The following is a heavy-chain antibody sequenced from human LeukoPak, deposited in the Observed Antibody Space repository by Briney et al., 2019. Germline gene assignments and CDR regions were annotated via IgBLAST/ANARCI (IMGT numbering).Heavy chain of an antibody. CDR3: ANSPRGVLTDIFDY. V-gene: IGHV3-23*01. Sequence: GGSLRLSCAASGFTFSSYAMSWVRQAPGKGLEWVSAISGSGGSTYYADSVKGRFTISRDNSKNTLYPQMNSLRAEDTAVYYCANSPRGVLTDIFDYWGQGTLVTVSS. CDR1: GFTFSSYA. CDR2: ISGSGGST. D-gene: IGHD3-9*01. J-gene: IGHJ4*02.